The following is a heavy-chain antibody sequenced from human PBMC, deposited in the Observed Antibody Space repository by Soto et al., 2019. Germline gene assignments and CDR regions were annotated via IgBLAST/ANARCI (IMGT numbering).Heavy chain of an antibody. CDR3: ARLIAAAGGNRAY. J-gene: IGHJ4*02. V-gene: IGHV4-30-4*01. CDR2: IYYSGST. Sequence: SETLSLTCTVSGGSISSGDYYWSWIRQHPGKGLEWIGYIYYSGSTYYNPSLKSRVTISADTSKNQFSLKLSSVTAADTAVYYCARLIAAAGGNRAYWGQGTLVTVSS. D-gene: IGHD6-13*01. CDR1: GGSISSGDYY.